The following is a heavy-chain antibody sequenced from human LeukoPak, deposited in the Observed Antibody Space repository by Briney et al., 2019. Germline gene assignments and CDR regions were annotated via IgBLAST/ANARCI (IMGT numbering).Heavy chain of an antibody. Sequence: PSETLSLTCTVSGGSISSYYWSWIRQPPGKGLEWIGYIYYSGSTNYNPSLKSRVTISVDTPKNQFSLKLSSVTAADTAVYYCARSSSFRGVPFDYWGQGTLVTVSS. CDR1: GGSISSYY. J-gene: IGHJ4*02. V-gene: IGHV4-59*01. CDR3: ARSSSFRGVPFDY. D-gene: IGHD3-10*01. CDR2: IYYSGST.